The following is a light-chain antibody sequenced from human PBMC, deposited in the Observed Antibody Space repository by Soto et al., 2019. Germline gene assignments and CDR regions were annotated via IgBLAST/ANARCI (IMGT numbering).Light chain of an antibody. V-gene: IGKV2-30*01. CDR1: QSLVYSDGNTY. CDR2: KVS. Sequence: DVVMTQSPLSLPVTLGQPASISCRSSQSLVYSDGNTYLNWFQQRPGQSPRRLIYKVSNRDSGVPDRFSGSGSGTDFTLKISRVEAEDVGVYYCMQGTHLYTFGQGTNLEIK. CDR3: MQGTHLYT. J-gene: IGKJ2*01.